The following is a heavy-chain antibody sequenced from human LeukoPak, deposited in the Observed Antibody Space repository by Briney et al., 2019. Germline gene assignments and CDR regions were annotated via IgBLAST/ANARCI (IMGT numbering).Heavy chain of an antibody. V-gene: IGHV4-38-2*01. D-gene: IGHD4-17*01. CDR2: FYHTGAT. Sequence: SETLSLTCAVSGFSITRISFWGWVRQPPGKGLEWIGSFYHTGATYYNPSLQSRLTISADTSGNEISLKLKFVTAADTAVYFCARGSTDYGDFEQDGQLPYFFDSWGHGTLVTVSS. CDR1: GFSITRISF. CDR3: ARGSTDYGDFEQDGQLPYFFDS. J-gene: IGHJ4*01.